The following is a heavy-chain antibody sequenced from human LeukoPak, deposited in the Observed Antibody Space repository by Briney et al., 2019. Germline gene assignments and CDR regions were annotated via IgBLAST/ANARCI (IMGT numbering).Heavy chain of an antibody. CDR2: IYPGDSDT. Sequence: GESLKISCKGSGYSFTSYWIGWVRQMPGKGLEWMGIIYPGDSDTRYSPSFQGQVTISADKSISTAYLLWSSLKASDTAMYYCARHDLTIFGVVIMDYWGQGTLVTVSS. CDR1: GYSFTSYW. J-gene: IGHJ4*02. D-gene: IGHD3-3*01. V-gene: IGHV5-51*01. CDR3: ARHDLTIFGVVIMDY.